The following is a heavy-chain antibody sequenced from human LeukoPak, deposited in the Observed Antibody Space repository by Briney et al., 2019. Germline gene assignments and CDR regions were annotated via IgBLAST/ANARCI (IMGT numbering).Heavy chain of an antibody. J-gene: IGHJ4*02. CDR1: GGSFSGYY. D-gene: IGHD6-13*01. V-gene: IGHV4-34*01. CDR2: INHSGST. CDR3: ARGWQQLAFDY. Sequence: SETLSLTCAVYGGSFSGYYWSWIRQTPGKGLEWIGEINHSGSTNYNPSLKSRVTISVDTSKNQFSLKLSSVTAADTAVYYCARGWQQLAFDYWGQGTLVTVSS.